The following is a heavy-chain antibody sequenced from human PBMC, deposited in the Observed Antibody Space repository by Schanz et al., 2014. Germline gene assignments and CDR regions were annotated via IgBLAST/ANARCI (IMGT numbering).Heavy chain of an antibody. Sequence: EVQLVESGGGLVQPGGSLRLSCVASGFTFSNYWMTWVRQAPGKGLEWVANIKQDESEKYYVDSVKGRFTISRDNAKNSLFLHMNSLRAEDTAVYYCVRDILHRVYDSGSRWGQGTLVTVPS. CDR2: IKQDESEK. CDR3: VRDILHRVYDSGSR. CDR1: GFTFSNYW. D-gene: IGHD3-10*01. V-gene: IGHV3-7*04. J-gene: IGHJ4*02.